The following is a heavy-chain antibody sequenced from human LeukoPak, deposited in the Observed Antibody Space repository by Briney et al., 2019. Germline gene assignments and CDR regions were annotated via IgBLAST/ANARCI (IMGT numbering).Heavy chain of an antibody. CDR2: ISSSSSYI. V-gene: IGHV3-21*04. CDR3: ATGTRETTTYFDY. D-gene: IGHD4-17*01. Sequence: GGSLRLSCAASGFTFSSYSMNWVRQAPGKGLEWVSSISSSSSYIYYADSVKGRFTISRDNPKSTLYLQMNSLRAEDTAVYYCATGTRETTTYFDYWGQGTLVTVSS. CDR1: GFTFSSYS. J-gene: IGHJ4*02.